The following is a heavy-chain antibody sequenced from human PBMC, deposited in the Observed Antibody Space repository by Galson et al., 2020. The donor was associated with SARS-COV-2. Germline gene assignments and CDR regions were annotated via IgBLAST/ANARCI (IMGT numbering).Heavy chain of an antibody. D-gene: IGHD3-22*01. CDR2: ISYEGSIK. CDR1: GFTFNNFA. CDR3: AKVGGVFAFSSSYYLKD. J-gene: IGHJ4*02. V-gene: IGHV3-30*04. Sequence: QAGGSLRLSCAASGFTFNNFAMHWVRQAPGKGLEWVAVISYEGSIKHYADSLKGRFTISRDSSKNTLYLQLNSLETEDTAVYHCAKVGGVFAFSSSYYLKDWGQGVLVTVSS.